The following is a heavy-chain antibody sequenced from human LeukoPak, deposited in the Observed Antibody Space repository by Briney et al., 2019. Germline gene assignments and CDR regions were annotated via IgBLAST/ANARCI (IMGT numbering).Heavy chain of an antibody. Sequence: GGSLRLSCAASGFTFDDYAMHWVRQAPGKGLEWVSGISWNSGSIGYADSVKGRFTISRDNSMNTLYLQMNSLRTEDTAVYYCLTEDTPTVFDYWGQGTLVTVSS. V-gene: IGHV3-9*01. J-gene: IGHJ4*02. CDR1: GFTFDDYA. CDR2: ISWNSGSI. CDR3: LTEDTPTVFDY. D-gene: IGHD4-17*01.